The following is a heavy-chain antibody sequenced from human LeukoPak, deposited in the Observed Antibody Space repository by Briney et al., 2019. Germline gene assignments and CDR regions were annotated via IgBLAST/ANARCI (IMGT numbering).Heavy chain of an antibody. Sequence: ASVKVSCKASGYTFTSYYMHWVRQAPGQGLEWMGIINPSGGSTSYAQKFQGRVTMTRDTSTSTVYMDPSSLRSEDTAVYYCARVGGYAKWFVPCGQGNLVTVSS. CDR3: ARVGGYAKWFVP. CDR2: INPSGGST. D-gene: IGHD2-2*01. CDR1: GYTFTSYY. V-gene: IGHV1-46*01. J-gene: IGHJ5*02.